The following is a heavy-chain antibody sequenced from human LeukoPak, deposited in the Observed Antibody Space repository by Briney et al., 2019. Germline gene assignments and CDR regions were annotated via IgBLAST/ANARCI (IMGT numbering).Heavy chain of an antibody. J-gene: IGHJ5*02. CDR2: IRYDDSE. V-gene: IGHV3-30*02. CDR1: RLSLIEYG. D-gene: IGHD3-22*01. Sequence: GGSLRLSCVASRLSLIEYGIHWVRQAPGKGLEWLSFIRYDDSEYYVDSVKGRFAISRDNSKNTLFLQMHSLRSEDTAVYYCDNDPIQHCASSVCYGLQSWGQGTLVIVS. CDR3: DNDPIQHCASSVCYGLQS.